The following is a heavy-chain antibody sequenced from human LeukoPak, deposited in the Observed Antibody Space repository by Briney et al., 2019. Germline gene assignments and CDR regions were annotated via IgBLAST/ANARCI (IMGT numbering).Heavy chain of an antibody. V-gene: IGHV3-74*01. J-gene: IGHJ3*02. CDR3: AREEITVTDAFDI. Sequence: GGSLRLSCAASGFTFSDYWMHWVRQAPGKGLVWVSRINSDGSSTSYADSVKGRFTISGDNAKNTLYLQMNSLRAEDTAAYYCAREEITVTDAFDIWGQGTKVTVSS. CDR1: GFTFSDYW. D-gene: IGHD4-17*01. CDR2: INSDGSST.